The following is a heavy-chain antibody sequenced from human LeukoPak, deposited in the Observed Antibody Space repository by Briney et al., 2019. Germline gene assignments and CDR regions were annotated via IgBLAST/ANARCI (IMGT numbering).Heavy chain of an antibody. Sequence: GGSLRLSCAASGFTFSSYWMNWVRQAPGKGLEWVGFIRSKAYGGTTEYAASVKGRFTISRDDSKSIAYLQMNSLKTEDTAVYYCTRAGYYDSSGYYSWYFDLWGRGTLVTVSS. CDR3: TRAGYYDSSGYYSWYFDL. D-gene: IGHD3-22*01. CDR1: GFTFSSYW. V-gene: IGHV3-49*04. J-gene: IGHJ2*01. CDR2: IRSKAYGGTT.